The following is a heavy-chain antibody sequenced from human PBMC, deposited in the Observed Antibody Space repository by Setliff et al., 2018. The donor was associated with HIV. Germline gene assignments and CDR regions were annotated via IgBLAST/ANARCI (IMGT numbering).Heavy chain of an antibody. J-gene: IGHJ3*02. D-gene: IGHD6-13*01. V-gene: IGHV4-34*01. Sequence: SETLSLTCAVYGGSLSGYYWSWIRQPPGEGLEWIGEISHSGITNYNPFLKNRVSISVDTSKNQFSLKLTSVTAADTAVYYCARVPPQSAPNGAAVDAFDIWGQGTMVTVSS. CDR1: GGSLSGYY. CDR2: ISHSGIT. CDR3: ARVPPQSAPNGAAVDAFDI.